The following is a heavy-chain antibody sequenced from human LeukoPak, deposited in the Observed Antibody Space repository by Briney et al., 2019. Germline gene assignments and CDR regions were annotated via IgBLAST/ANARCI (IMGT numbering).Heavy chain of an antibody. CDR1: EFTFSSYE. V-gene: IGHV3-48*03. CDR3: ASRGFSSIVGAFY. D-gene: IGHD1-26*01. J-gene: IGHJ4*02. CDR2: ISSSGSTI. Sequence: PGESLRLSCAASEFTFSSYEMNWVRQAPGKGLEWVSYISSSGSTIYYADSVKGRFTISRDNAKNSLYLQMNSLRAEDTAVYYCASRGFSSIVGAFYWGQGTLVTVSS.